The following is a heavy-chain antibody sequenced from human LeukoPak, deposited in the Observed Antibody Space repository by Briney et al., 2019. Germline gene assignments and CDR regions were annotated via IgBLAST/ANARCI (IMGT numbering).Heavy chain of an antibody. CDR3: ARDQYCSGGSCYGPLDY. J-gene: IGHJ4*02. Sequence: PGRSLRLSCAASGFTFSSYAMHWVRQAPGKGLEWVAVMSYDGSNKYYADSVKGRFTISRDNSKSTLYLQMNSLRAEDTAVYYCARDQYCSGGSCYGPLDYWGQGTLVTVSS. CDR1: GFTFSSYA. CDR2: MSYDGSNK. V-gene: IGHV3-30-3*01. D-gene: IGHD2-15*01.